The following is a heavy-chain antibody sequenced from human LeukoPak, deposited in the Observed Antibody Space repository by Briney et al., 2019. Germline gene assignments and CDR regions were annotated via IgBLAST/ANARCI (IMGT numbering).Heavy chain of an antibody. Sequence: GGSLRLSCAASGFTFDDYAMHWVRQTPGKGLEWVSYISSSGSSIYYADSVKGRFTISRDNAKNSLYLQMNSLRAEDTAVYYCARDGEFYYDSSSYWGQGSLVTVSS. CDR3: ARDGEFYYDSSSY. J-gene: IGHJ4*02. D-gene: IGHD3-22*01. CDR1: GFTFDDYA. CDR2: ISSSGSSI. V-gene: IGHV3-11*01.